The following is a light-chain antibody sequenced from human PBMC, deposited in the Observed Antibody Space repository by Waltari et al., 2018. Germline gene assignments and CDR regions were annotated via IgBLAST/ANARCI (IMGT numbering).Light chain of an antibody. CDR3: ATWDDSLKGPV. V-gene: IGLV1-44*01. CDR2: SNI. J-gene: IGLJ3*02. Sequence: QSVLTQPPSASGPPGQRVTIPCSGSTSNIGRNTANWYQHLPGTAPKLLIYSNIQRPSGVPDRFSGSKSGTSASLAISGLQSEDEADYYCATWDDSLKGPVFGGGTKLTVL. CDR1: TSNIGRNT.